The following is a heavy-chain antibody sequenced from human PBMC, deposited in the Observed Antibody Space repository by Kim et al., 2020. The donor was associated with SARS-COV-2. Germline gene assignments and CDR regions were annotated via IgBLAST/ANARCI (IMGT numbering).Heavy chain of an antibody. D-gene: IGHD6-13*01. V-gene: IGHV4-59*08. Sequence: PPLKSRVTISVATSKNPFSLKLSSVTAADTAVYYCARRGIAAAGTLAFDIWGQGTMVTVSS. CDR3: ARRGIAAAGTLAFDI. J-gene: IGHJ3*02.